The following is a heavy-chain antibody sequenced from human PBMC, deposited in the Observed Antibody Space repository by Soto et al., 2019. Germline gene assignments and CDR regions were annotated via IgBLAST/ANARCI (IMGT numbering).Heavy chain of an antibody. CDR2: ITSSTGYI. CDR3: ARMRGGYDFDY. J-gene: IGHJ4*02. D-gene: IGHD1-26*01. Sequence: EVQLVESGGGLVKPGGSLRLSCAASGFTFSSDSMNWVRQAPGKGLEWVSSITSSTGYIDYADSVKGRFTISRDNAKYSLFLQMNSLRAEDTAVYYCARMRGGYDFDYWGQATLVTVSS. CDR1: GFTFSSDS. V-gene: IGHV3-21*01.